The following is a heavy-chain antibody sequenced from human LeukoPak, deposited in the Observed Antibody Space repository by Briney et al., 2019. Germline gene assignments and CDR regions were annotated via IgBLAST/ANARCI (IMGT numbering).Heavy chain of an antibody. CDR1: GFTFSSNS. D-gene: IGHD3-10*01. J-gene: IGHJ4*02. V-gene: IGHV3-23*01. CDR2: ISGSGGST. Sequence: GGSLRLSCAASGFTFSSNSMNWVRQAPGKGLEWVSAISGSGGSTYYADSVKGRFTISRDNSKNTLYLQMNSLRAEDTAVYYCAKDLTMVRGVLDYWGQGTLVTVSS. CDR3: AKDLTMVRGVLDY.